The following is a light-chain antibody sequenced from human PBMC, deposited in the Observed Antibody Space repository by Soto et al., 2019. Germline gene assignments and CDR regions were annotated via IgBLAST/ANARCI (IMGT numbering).Light chain of an antibody. V-gene: IGKV3-15*01. Sequence: EIVMTQSPATLSVSPGDRATLSCRASQSVSSSLAWYQQIPGQAPRHLNYDASTRATGIPARFGGSGSGTEFTLTISSLQSEDFAVYYCQQYNNWPTLTFGGGNKVELK. J-gene: IGKJ4*01. CDR1: QSVSSS. CDR3: QQYNNWPTLT. CDR2: DAS.